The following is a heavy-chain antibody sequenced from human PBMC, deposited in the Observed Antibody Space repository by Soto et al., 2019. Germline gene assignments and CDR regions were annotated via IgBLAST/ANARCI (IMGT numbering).Heavy chain of an antibody. D-gene: IGHD3-16*01. Sequence: TLSLTCTVSGGSISSYCWSWIRQPPGKGLEWIGYIYYSGSTNYNPSLKSRVTISVDTSKNQFSLKLSSVTAADTAVYYCARGASYTDYWGQGTLVTVSP. J-gene: IGHJ4*02. CDR1: GGSISSYC. CDR2: IYYSGST. CDR3: ARGASYTDY. V-gene: IGHV4-59*01.